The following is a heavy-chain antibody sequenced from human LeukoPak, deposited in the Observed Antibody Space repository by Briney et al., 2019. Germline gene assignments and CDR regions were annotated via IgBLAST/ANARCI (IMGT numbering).Heavy chain of an antibody. Sequence: SETLSLTCAVYGGSFSGYYWSWIRQPPGKGLEWIGEINHSGSTNYNPSLKSRVTISVDTSKNQFSLKLSSVTAADTAVYYCARARGLWFDPWGQGTLVTVSS. CDR1: GGSFSGYY. D-gene: IGHD3-10*01. J-gene: IGHJ5*02. CDR2: INHSGST. CDR3: ARARGLWFDP. V-gene: IGHV4-34*01.